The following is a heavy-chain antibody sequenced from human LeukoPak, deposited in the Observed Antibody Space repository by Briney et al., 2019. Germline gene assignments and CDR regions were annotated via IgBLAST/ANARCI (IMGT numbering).Heavy chain of an antibody. Sequence: GGSLRLSCAASGFTFSTYEMSWVRQAPGKGLEWVSYISTSGTTIYYADSVKGRFTISRDNAENSLYLQMNSLRAEDTAVYYCASSSSSWYNYFDYWGQGALVTVSS. CDR3: ASSSSSWYNYFDY. CDR2: ISTSGTTI. D-gene: IGHD6-13*01. J-gene: IGHJ4*02. V-gene: IGHV3-48*03. CDR1: GFTFSTYE.